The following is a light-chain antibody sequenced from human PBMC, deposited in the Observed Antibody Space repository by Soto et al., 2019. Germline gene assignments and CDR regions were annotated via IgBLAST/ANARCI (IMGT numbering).Light chain of an antibody. V-gene: IGKV3-11*01. J-gene: IGKJ2*01. CDR2: DAS. Sequence: DTLLTQSPATLSLTPGESATLSCRASQPINTYLAWYQQKSGQSPRLVIYDASNRATDIPARFSASGFGTDFTLTISRLEPEDFGIYYCHHRSNWPPEDTFGQGTKLEIK. CDR1: QPINTY. CDR3: HHRSNWPPEDT.